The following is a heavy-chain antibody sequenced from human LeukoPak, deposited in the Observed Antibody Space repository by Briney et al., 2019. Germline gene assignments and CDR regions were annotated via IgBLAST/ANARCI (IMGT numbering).Heavy chain of an antibody. Sequence: PSETLSLTCAVYGGSFSGYYWSWIRQPPGKGLEWIGEINHSGSTNDNPSLKSRVAISVDTSKNQFSLKLSSVTAADTAVYYCARTSFKGYSYGFRGYFDYWGQGTLVTVSS. V-gene: IGHV4-34*01. D-gene: IGHD5-18*01. CDR1: GGSFSGYY. CDR2: INHSGST. J-gene: IGHJ4*02. CDR3: ARTSFKGYSYGFRGYFDY.